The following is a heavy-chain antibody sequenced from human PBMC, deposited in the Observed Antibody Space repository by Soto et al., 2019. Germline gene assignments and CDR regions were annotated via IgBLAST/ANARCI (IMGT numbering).Heavy chain of an antibody. Sequence: SATLSLTCPVSGAYSINYYWSWIRQYPQKGLECIGYVHYSGSTNYRPSLKSRVTMSVDRAKNQFSLKLTSVTAADTAVYYCARDNGSGSYRGTYVDWGQGMLVTVSS. J-gene: IGHJ4*02. CDR1: GAYSINYY. V-gene: IGHV4-59*12. D-gene: IGHD3-10*01. CDR2: VHYSGST. CDR3: ARDNGSGSYRGTYVD.